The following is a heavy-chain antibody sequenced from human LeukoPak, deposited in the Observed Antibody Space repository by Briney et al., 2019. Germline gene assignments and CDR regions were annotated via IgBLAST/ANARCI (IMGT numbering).Heavy chain of an antibody. CDR2: INPNSGRT. CDR3: ARTREYSSSWYFPPFDP. CDR1: GYTFTSYD. Sequence: ASVKVSCKASGYTFTSYDINWVRQATGQGLEWMGWINPNSGRTNYAQNFQGRVTMTRDPSISTAYMELSGLTSNDTAVYYCARTREYSSSWYFPPFDPWGQGTLVTVSS. D-gene: IGHD6-13*01. J-gene: IGHJ5*02. V-gene: IGHV1-2*02.